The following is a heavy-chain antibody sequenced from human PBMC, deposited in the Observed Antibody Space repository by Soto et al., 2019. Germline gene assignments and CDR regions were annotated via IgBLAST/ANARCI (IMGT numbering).Heavy chain of an antibody. CDR2: INHSERT. Sequence: SETLSLTCAVYGGSFSGYYWSWIRQPPGKGLEWIGEINHSERTKYNPSIKSRITITVDTSKNQFSLKLSSVTAADTAVYYCARVSGIYYYGMDVWGQGTTVS. CDR3: ARVSGIYYYGMDV. J-gene: IGHJ6*02. D-gene: IGHD3-10*01. V-gene: IGHV4-34*01. CDR1: GGSFSGYY.